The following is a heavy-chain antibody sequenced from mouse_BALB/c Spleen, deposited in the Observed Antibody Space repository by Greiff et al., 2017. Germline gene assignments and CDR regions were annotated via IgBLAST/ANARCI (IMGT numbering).Heavy chain of an antibody. J-gene: IGHJ3*01. D-gene: IGHD2-1*01. Sequence: VQLKQSGPCLVKPSQSLSLTCTVTGYSITSDYAWNWIRQFPGNKLEWMGYISYSGSTSYNPSLKSRISITRDTSKNQFFLQLNSVTTEDTATYYCARSNYGNSFAYWGQGTLVTVSA. V-gene: IGHV3-2*02. CDR2: ISYSGST. CDR1: GYSITSDYA. CDR3: ARSNYGNSFAY.